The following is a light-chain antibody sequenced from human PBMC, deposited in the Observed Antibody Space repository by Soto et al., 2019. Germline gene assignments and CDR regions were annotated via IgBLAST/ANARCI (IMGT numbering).Light chain of an antibody. CDR2: EGN. J-gene: IGLJ3*02. CDR3: CSYVYSNSWV. CDR1: RNDVLSYDA. V-gene: IGLV2-23*01. Sequence: QSALTQPASVSGSPGQSITISCTGARNDVLSYDAVSWYQHQPGKAPKLIIYEGNKRPSGVSNRFSGPRSGNRASLTISGLQPEDEADYYCCSYVYSNSWVFGGGTQLAVL.